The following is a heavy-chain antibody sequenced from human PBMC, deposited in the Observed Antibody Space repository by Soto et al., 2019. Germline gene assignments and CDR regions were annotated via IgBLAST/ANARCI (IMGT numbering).Heavy chain of an antibody. CDR3: VRPNFGALTHFDF. J-gene: IGHJ4*02. Sequence: PGESLKISCKAIGYTFTNYWIGRVRQTPGKGPEWVGIIFPGDSDTRYNPSFEGQVTVSADESISTAYLQWNTLKASDTAMYYCVRPNFGALTHFDFWGQGTLVTVSS. CDR1: GYTFTNYW. CDR2: IFPGDSDT. D-gene: IGHD3-16*01. V-gene: IGHV5-51*01.